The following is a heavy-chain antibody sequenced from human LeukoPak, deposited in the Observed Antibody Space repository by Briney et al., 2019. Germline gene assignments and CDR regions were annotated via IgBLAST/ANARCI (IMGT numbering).Heavy chain of an antibody. CDR2: VYSGGST. CDR1: GFTVGSNY. D-gene: IGHD6-19*01. V-gene: IGHV3-66*01. CDR3: ARSGMAVAATPWD. Sequence: GGSLRLSCAASGFTVGSNYMNWVRQAPGKGLEWVSVVYSGGSTYYADSVKGRFTISRDYSKNTLYLQMNNLRAEDTAVYYCARSGMAVAATPWDWGQGTLVTVSS. J-gene: IGHJ1*01.